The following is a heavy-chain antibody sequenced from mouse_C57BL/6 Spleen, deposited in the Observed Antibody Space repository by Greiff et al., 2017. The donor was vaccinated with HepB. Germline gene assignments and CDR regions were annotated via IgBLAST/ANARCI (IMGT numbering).Heavy chain of an antibody. CDR1: GFTFSNYW. CDR3: TGGFYGNYVWYFDV. D-gene: IGHD2-1*01. CDR2: IRLKSDNYAT. V-gene: IGHV6-3*01. Sequence: EVHLVESGGGLVQPGGSMKLSCVASGFTFSNYWMNWVRQSPEKGLEWVAQIRLKSDNYATHYAESVKGRFTISRDDSKSSVYLQMNNLRAEDTGIYYCTGGFYGNYVWYFDVWGTGTTVTVSS. J-gene: IGHJ1*03.